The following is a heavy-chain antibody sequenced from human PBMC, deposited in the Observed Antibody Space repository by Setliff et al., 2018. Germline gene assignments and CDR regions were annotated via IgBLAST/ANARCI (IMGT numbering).Heavy chain of an antibody. D-gene: IGHD3-3*01. V-gene: IGHV3-48*03. Sequence: GGSLRLSCAASGFTFSSYEMIWVRQAPGKGLEWVSYIANRGNTVYYADSVEGRFTVSRDNANNSLYLQMDSLKAEDTAVYYCGRDVFDFRTGQGGPWGQGTRVTVSS. CDR1: GFTFSSYE. CDR2: IANRGNTV. CDR3: GRDVFDFRTGQGGP. J-gene: IGHJ5*02.